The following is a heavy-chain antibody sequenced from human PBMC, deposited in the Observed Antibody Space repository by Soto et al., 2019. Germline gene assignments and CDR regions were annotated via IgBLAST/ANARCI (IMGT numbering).Heavy chain of an antibody. D-gene: IGHD1-1*01. CDR2: IDNEGSAT. CDR3: ARDNWNSY. CDR1: GFTFNIYW. V-gene: IGHV3-74*01. Sequence: EVQLVESGGGLVQPGGSLRLSCVASGFTFNIYWMHWGRQAPGKGLEWFSRIDNEGSATTYADSVKGRFTISRDNAKNPLFLQMNTLSVDDTAVYYCARDNWNSYWGQGTMVTVSS. J-gene: IGHJ4*02.